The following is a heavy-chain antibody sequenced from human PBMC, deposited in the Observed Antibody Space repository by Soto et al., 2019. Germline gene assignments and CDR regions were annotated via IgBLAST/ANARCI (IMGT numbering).Heavy chain of an antibody. D-gene: IGHD3-10*01. CDR2: INPSGGST. Sequence: GASVKVSCKASGYTFTSYYMHWVRQAPGQGLEWMGIINPSGGSTSYAQKFQGRVTMTRDTSTSTVYMELSSLGSEDTAVYYCARATYGSGTPTGDYYYYYGMDVWGQGTTVTVSS. V-gene: IGHV1-46*01. CDR3: ARATYGSGTPTGDYYYYYGMDV. CDR1: GYTFTSYY. J-gene: IGHJ6*02.